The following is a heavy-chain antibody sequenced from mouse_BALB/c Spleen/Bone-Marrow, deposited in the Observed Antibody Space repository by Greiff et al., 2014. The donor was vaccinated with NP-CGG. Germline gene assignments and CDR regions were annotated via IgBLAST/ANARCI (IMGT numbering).Heavy chain of an antibody. Sequence: VQLQQSGPELEKPGSSVKISCRSSGYSFTGYNMNWVKQSNGKSLEWIGDIDPYYGGISYNQKFKGKATLTVDISSSTAYMQLKSLTSDDSAVYYCARSTGSLFYFDHWGQGTTLTVSS. J-gene: IGHJ2*01. CDR2: IDPYYGGI. V-gene: IGHV1-39*01. CDR1: GYSFTGYN. CDR3: ARSTGSLFYFDH. D-gene: IGHD4-1*01.